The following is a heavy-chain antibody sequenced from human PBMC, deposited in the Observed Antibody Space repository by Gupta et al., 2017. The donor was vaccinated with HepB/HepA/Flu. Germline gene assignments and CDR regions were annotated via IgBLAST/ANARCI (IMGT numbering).Heavy chain of an antibody. J-gene: IGHJ4*02. CDR1: GGSFSGYY. Sequence: QVQLQQWGAGLLKPSETLSLTCAVYGGSFSGYYWSWIRQPPGKGLDWIGEINHSGSTNYNPSLKSRVTISVDTSKNQFSLKLSSVTAADTAVYYCARLYGSGSYRTILDYWGQGTLVTVSS. D-gene: IGHD3-10*01. CDR3: ARLYGSGSYRTILDY. V-gene: IGHV4-34*01. CDR2: INHSGST.